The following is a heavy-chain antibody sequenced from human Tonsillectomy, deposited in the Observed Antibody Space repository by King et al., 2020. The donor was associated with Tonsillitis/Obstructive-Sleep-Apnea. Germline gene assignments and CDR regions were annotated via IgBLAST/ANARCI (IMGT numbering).Heavy chain of an antibody. D-gene: IGHD3-22*01. CDR1: GVSISTTSYY. Sequence: LQLQESGPGLVKPSETLSLTCSVSGVSISTTSYYWGWIRQPPGKGLEWIGNIYSTGSTYYNPSLKSRVTISVDTSKNQVSLKLSSVTAADTAVYYCARFTPNYYDDCGYPYYFDYWGQGTLVTVSS. CDR2: IYSTGST. CDR3: ARFTPNYYDDCGYPYYFDY. J-gene: IGHJ4*02. V-gene: IGHV4-39*01.